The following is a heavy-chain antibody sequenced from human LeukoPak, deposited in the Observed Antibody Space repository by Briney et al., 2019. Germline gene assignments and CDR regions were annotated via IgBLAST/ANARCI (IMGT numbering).Heavy chain of an antibody. V-gene: IGHV4-4*07. Sequence: SETLSLTCTVSGGSISSYYWSWIRQPAGKGLEWIGRIYTSGSTNYNPSLKSRVTMSVDTSKNQFSLKLSSVTAADTAVYYCARDGIDYCSGGSCYSYFDYWGQGTLVTVSS. CDR3: ARDGIDYCSGGSCYSYFDY. CDR1: GGSISSYY. CDR2: IYTSGST. D-gene: IGHD2-15*01. J-gene: IGHJ4*02.